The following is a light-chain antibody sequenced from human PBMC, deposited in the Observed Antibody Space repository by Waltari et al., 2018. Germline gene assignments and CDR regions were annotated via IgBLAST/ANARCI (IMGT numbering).Light chain of an antibody. CDR3: CAYVGTSPLYV. V-gene: IGLV2-11*01. CDR2: DVN. J-gene: IGLJ1*01. Sequence: QSALPQPRSVSGSPGQSVTISCNGTSSDIGAYNSVSWYQHHPGKAPKLIIYDVNKRPSGVPDLFSGSTSIYTCSLNIFRLQTEDEADVYWCAYVGTSPLYVFGPGTKVTVL. CDR1: SSDIGAYNS.